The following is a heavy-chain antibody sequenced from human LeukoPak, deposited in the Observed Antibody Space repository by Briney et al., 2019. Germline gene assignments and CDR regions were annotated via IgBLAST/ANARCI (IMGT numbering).Heavy chain of an antibody. CDR1: GGSITDY. J-gene: IGHJ3*01. V-gene: IGHV4-59*08. D-gene: IGHD6-19*01. Sequence: PSETLSLTCTVSGGSITDYWSWIRQPPGKGLEWIAYVYFTGRTLYNPSLESRVTISVNTSKTQFSLRLTSVTAADTAVYYCARHIPVSYDAFDLWGRGTTVTVSS. CDR2: VYFTGRT. CDR3: ARHIPVSYDAFDL.